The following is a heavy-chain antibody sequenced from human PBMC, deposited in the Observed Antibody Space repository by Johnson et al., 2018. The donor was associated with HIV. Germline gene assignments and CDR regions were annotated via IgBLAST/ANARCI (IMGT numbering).Heavy chain of an antibody. D-gene: IGHD1-26*01. CDR2: IWYDGSNK. V-gene: IGHV3-33*06. CDR3: AKDRGELLSPDAFDI. Sequence: QVQLVESGGGVVQPGRSLRLSCAASGFTFSDYAIHWVRQAPGKGLEWVAIIWYDGSNKYYADSVKGRFTISRDNSKNTLYLQMNSLRTEDTAVYYCAKDRGELLSPDAFDIWGQGTMVTVSS. J-gene: IGHJ3*02. CDR1: GFTFSDYA.